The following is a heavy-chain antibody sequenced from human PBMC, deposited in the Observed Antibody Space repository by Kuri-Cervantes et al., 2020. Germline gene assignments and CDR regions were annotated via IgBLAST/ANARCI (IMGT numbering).Heavy chain of an antibody. Sequence: ETLSLTCAAPGFSFSSSYMYWVRQAPGKGLVWVSRIAPNGRSTSYADSVKGRFTISRDNAKNSLYLQMNSLRAEDTAVCYCAREGNYGGLFDYWDQGTLVTVSS. J-gene: IGHJ4*02. CDR1: GFSFSSSY. CDR2: IAPNGRST. V-gene: IGHV3-74*01. CDR3: AREGNYGGLFDY. D-gene: IGHD4-23*01.